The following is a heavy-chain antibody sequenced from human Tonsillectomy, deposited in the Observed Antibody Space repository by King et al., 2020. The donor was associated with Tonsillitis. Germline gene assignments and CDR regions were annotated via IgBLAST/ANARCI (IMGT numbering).Heavy chain of an antibody. D-gene: IGHD2-2*01. CDR1: GGSISSYY. V-gene: IGHV4-59*01. CDR3: AREGVAMTDAFDF. J-gene: IGHJ3*01. Sequence: QLQESGPGLVKPSETLSLTCTVSGGSISSYYWTWIRQPPGKGLEWIGNVYYSGSTNYNPSLKSRVTISVDTSKNQFSLKLSSVTAADTAVYYCAREGVAMTDAFDFWGQGTMVTVSS. CDR2: VYYSGST.